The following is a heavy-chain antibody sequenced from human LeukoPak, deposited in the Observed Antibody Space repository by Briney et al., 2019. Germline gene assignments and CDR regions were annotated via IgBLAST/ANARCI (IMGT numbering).Heavy chain of an antibody. CDR3: ASQDYSSGWYYFDY. J-gene: IGHJ4*02. CDR1: GGSVSSSSYY. V-gene: IGHV4-39*01. Sequence: SETLSLTCTVSGGSVSSSSYYWGWIRQPPGKGLEWVGSIYYSGSTYYNPSLKSRVTMAVATTKNQFSLKMNSVTAAATAEYYCASQDYSSGWYYFDYWGQGTLVTVSS. CDR2: IYYSGST. D-gene: IGHD6-19*01.